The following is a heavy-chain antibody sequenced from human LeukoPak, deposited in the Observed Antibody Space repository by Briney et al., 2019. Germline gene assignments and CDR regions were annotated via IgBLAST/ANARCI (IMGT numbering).Heavy chain of an antibody. CDR3: ARDIDGVVVPAAIPGGIAD. V-gene: IGHV1-2*02. CDR2: TRAYNGDT. D-gene: IGHD2-2*02. CDR1: GGTFSSYA. Sequence: ASVKVSCKASGGTFSSYAISWVRQAPGQGLEWMGWTRAYNGDTNYAQKFQGRVTMTRDTSISTAYMELSRLRSDDTAVYYCARDIDGVVVPAAIPGGIADWGQGTLVTVSS. J-gene: IGHJ4*02.